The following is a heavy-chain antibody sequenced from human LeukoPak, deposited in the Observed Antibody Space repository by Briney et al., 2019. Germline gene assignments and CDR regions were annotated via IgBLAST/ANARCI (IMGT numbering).Heavy chain of an antibody. CDR3: ARESSGGDSHDAFDI. D-gene: IGHD3-10*01. CDR1: GYTFTGYY. V-gene: IGHV1-2*02. CDR2: INPNSGGT. J-gene: IGHJ3*02. Sequence: GASVKVSCKASGYTFTGYYMHWVRQASGQGLEWMGWINPNSGGTNYAQKFQGRVTMTRDTSISTAYMELSRLRPDDTAVYYCARESSGGDSHDAFDIWGQGTMVTVSS.